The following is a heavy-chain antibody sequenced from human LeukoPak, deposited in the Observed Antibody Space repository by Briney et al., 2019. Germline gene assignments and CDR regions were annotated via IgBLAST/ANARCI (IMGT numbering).Heavy chain of an antibody. Sequence: GGSLRLSCTASGFAFSDYAMSWVRQAPGKGLEWVGFIRNKANGGTEDYAASVKGRFTISRDDSKTIAYLQMNSLKTEDTAVYYCSRAYSTGWLGINDYWGQGALVTVSS. J-gene: IGHJ4*02. D-gene: IGHD6-13*01. V-gene: IGHV3-49*04. CDR3: SRAYSTGWLGINDY. CDR1: GFAFSDYA. CDR2: IRNKANGGTE.